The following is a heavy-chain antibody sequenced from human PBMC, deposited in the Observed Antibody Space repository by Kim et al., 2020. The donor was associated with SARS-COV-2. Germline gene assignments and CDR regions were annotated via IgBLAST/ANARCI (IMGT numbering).Heavy chain of an antibody. CDR1: GGSFSGYY. CDR2: INHSGST. J-gene: IGHJ5*02. CDR3: ARRRYVVVRLNWFDP. Sequence: SETLSLTCAVYGGSFSGYYWSWIRQPPGKGLEWIGEINHSGSTNYNPSLKSRVTISVDTSKNQFSLKLSSVTAADTAVYYCARRRYVVVRLNWFDPWGQGTLVTVSS. V-gene: IGHV4-34*01. D-gene: IGHD2-15*01.